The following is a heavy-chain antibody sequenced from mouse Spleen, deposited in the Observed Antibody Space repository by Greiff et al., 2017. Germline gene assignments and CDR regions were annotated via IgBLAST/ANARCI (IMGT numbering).Heavy chain of an antibody. CDR2: IDPETGGT. CDR1: GYTFTDYE. Sequence: QVQLQQSGAELVRPGASVTLSCKASGYTFTDYEMHWVKQTPVHGLEWIGAIDPETGGTAYNQKFKGKAILTADKSSSTAYMELRSLTSEDSAVYYCTRRELRRVGFAYWGQGTLVTGSA. J-gene: IGHJ3*01. D-gene: IGHD2-4*01. CDR3: TRRELRRVGFAY. V-gene: IGHV1-15*01.